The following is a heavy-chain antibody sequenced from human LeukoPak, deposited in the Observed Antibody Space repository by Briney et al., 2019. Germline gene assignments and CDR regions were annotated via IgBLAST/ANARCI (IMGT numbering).Heavy chain of an antibody. D-gene: IGHD1-26*01. J-gene: IGHJ6*02. V-gene: IGHV4-59*02. CDR1: GASVSSFY. CDR2: MYYSGTT. Sequence: SETLSLTCTVSGASVSSFYWNWIRQPPGKGLEWIGSMYYSGTTNYDPSFKSRVTISLDTSKNEFSLRLKSLTAADTAVYYCAGQVGARIRYYYTSGLDVWGQGTTVAVAS. CDR3: AGQVGARIRYYYTSGLDV.